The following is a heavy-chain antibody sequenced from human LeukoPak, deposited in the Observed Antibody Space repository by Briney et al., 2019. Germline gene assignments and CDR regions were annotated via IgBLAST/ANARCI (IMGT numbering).Heavy chain of an antibody. CDR3: ARMISYYYDSSGYLGDAFDI. Sequence: ASVKVSCKASGYTFTSYDISWVRQAPGQGLEWMGGIIPIFGTANYAQKFQGRVTITTDESTSTAYMELSSLRSEDTAVYYCARMISYYYDSSGYLGDAFDIWGQGTMVTVSS. CDR1: GYTFTSYD. D-gene: IGHD3-22*01. V-gene: IGHV1-69*05. J-gene: IGHJ3*02. CDR2: IIPIFGTA.